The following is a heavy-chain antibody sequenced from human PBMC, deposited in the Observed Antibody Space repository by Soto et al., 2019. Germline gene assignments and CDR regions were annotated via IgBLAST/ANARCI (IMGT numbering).Heavy chain of an antibody. J-gene: IGHJ4*02. CDR2: SYYSGST. CDR3: ARDQNGSPHFDY. Sequence: QVHLQESGPGLVKPSETLSLTCTASGASIRSYYWSWIRQPPGKGLEWIGFSYYSGSTNYNPSLNSRVTISVDTSKNQFSLKLTSVTAADTAVYYCARDQNGSPHFDYWGQGILVTVSS. CDR1: GASIRSYY. D-gene: IGHD1-26*01. V-gene: IGHV4-59*01.